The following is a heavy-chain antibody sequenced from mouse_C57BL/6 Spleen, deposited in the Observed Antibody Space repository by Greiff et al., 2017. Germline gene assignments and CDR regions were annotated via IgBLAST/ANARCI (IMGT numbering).Heavy chain of an antibody. D-gene: IGHD2-3*01. CDR2: ISSGGSYT. J-gene: IGHJ2*01. Sequence: EVNVVESGGDLVKPGGSLKLSCAASGFTFSSYGMSWVRQTPDKRLEWVATISSGGSYTYYPDSVKGRFTISRDNAKNTLYLQMSSLKSEDTAMYYCARPLDGYYFDYWGQGTTLTVSS. CDR1: GFTFSSYG. CDR3: ARPLDGYYFDY. V-gene: IGHV5-6*01.